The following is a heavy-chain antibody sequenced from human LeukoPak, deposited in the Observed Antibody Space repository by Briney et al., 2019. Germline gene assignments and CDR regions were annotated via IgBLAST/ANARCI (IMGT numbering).Heavy chain of an antibody. CDR2: ISSSSSYI. V-gene: IGHV3-21*01. CDR3: ASMALYSSSWYFRY. D-gene: IGHD6-13*01. Sequence: GGSLRLSCAASGFTFSSYSMNWVRQAPGKGLEWVSSISSSSSYIYYADSVKGRFTISRDNAKNSLYLQMNSLRAEDTAVYYCASMALYSSSWYFRYWGQGTLVTVSS. CDR1: GFTFSSYS. J-gene: IGHJ4*02.